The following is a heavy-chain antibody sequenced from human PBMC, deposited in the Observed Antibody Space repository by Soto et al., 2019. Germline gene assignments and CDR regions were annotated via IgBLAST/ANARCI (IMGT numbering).Heavy chain of an antibody. V-gene: IGHV4-31*03. J-gene: IGHJ4*02. CDR3: ARGQIHYYDSSGYYYPFDY. Sequence: QVQLQESGPGLVKPSQTLSLTCTVSGGSISSGGYYWSWIRQHPGKGLEWIGYIYYSGSTYYNPSLTSRVTISVDTSKNQFSLKLSSVTAADTAVYYCARGQIHYYDSSGYYYPFDYWGQGTLVTVSS. CDR1: GGSISSGGYY. D-gene: IGHD3-22*01. CDR2: IYYSGST.